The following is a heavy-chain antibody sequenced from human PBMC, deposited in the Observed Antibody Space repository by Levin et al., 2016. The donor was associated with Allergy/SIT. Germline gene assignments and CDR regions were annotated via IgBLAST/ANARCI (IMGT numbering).Heavy chain of an antibody. CDR3: ARRKRYDSSPYWLDH. D-gene: IGHD3-22*01. J-gene: IGHJ4*02. Sequence: GESLKISCAASGFTFSSYGMHWVRQAPGKGLEWVAFIRNDGSNQYYADSVKGRFTISRDNSKNTLYLQMNSLRAEDTAVYYCARRKRYDSSPYWLDHWGQGTLVTVSS. CDR1: GFTFSSYG. CDR2: IRNDGSNQ. V-gene: IGHV3-30*02.